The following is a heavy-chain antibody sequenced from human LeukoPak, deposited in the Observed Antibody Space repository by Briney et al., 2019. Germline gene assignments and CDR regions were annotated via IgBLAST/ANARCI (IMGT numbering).Heavy chain of an antibody. J-gene: IGHJ4*02. CDR1: GFTFSDYA. V-gene: IGHV3-23*05. CDR2: FKTKYSQV. D-gene: IGHD4-11*01. Sequence: GGSLRLSCVTSGFTFSDYAMNWVRQSPGKGLEWVSTFKTKYSQVYYAESVRGRFTISTDNSKKTVYLQMNSLRVEDTALYYCGSSFPDYPRFDYWGQGALVPVSS. CDR3: GSSFPDYPRFDY.